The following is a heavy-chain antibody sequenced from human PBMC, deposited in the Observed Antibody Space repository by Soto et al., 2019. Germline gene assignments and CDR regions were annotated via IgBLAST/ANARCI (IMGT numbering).Heavy chain of an antibody. CDR3: ARGAQNYYYFDY. Sequence: EVQLVESGGGLVQPGGSLRLSCEASGFTFSSHWMHGVRKAPGKGLVWVSRIYTDGSRADYADSVKGRLTISRDNAKNTVYLQVNSLGAEDTAVYFCARGAQNYYYFDYWGQGTLVTVSS. J-gene: IGHJ4*02. D-gene: IGHD3-10*01. V-gene: IGHV3-74*01. CDR1: GFTFSSHW. CDR2: IYTDGSRA.